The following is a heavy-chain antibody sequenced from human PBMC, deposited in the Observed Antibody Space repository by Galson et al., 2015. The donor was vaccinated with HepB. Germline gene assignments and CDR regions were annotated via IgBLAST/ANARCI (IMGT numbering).Heavy chain of an antibody. CDR3: ARDLVISGSSGYYSFDM. J-gene: IGHJ3*02. V-gene: IGHV4-59*01. Sequence: ETLSLTCTVSGGSISYYWGWIRQPPGKGLEWIGYIHYTGSTNYNPSLKSRVTISVDTSKNQFSLKLTSVTAADTALYYCARDLVISGSSGYYSFDMWGQGTMVTVSS. CDR1: GGSISYY. CDR2: IHYTGST. D-gene: IGHD3-22*01.